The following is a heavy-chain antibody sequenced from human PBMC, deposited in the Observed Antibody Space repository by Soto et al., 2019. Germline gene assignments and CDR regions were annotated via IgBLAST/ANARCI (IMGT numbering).Heavy chain of an antibody. CDR1: GYRFTSYW. Sequence: GESLKISCRTSGYRFTSYWIAWGRQMPGKGLEWMGIIFPSDSDTRYSPSFQGQVTISADRSTSTVFLQWASLKASDTAVYFCARKDTSGYFNWFDPWGQGTLVTVSS. CDR2: IFPSDSDT. D-gene: IGHD3-22*01. V-gene: IGHV5-51*01. J-gene: IGHJ5*02. CDR3: ARKDTSGYFNWFDP.